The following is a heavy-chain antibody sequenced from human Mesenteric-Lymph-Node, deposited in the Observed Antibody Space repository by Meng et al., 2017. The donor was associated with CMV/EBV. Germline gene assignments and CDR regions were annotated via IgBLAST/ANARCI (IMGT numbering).Heavy chain of an antibody. V-gene: IGHV3-7*01. CDR3: AKDPSGSYYRYGMDF. Sequence: GGSLRLSCAASGFTFSSYWMSWVRQAPGKGLEWVANIKQDGSEKYYVDSVKGRFTISRDNSQNTLFLEMNSLRAEDTAVYYCAKDPSGSYYRYGMDFWGQGTTVTSP. D-gene: IGHD6-25*01. CDR2: IKQDGSEK. J-gene: IGHJ6*02. CDR1: GFTFSSYW.